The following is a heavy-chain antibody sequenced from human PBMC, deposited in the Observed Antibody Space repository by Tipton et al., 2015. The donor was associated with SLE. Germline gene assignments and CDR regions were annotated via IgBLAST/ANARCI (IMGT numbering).Heavy chain of an antibody. Sequence: SLRLSCAVSGFSVTRNYVSWVRQAPGKGLEWVSIIYSGGSVYYAESVKGRFIISKDDSKDTVYLQMNGLRVEDTATYYCARYGGPNPGRDSMDGLDVWGQGTTVAVSS. D-gene: IGHD3-16*01. J-gene: IGHJ6*02. CDR3: ARYGGPNPGRDSMDGLDV. CDR2: IYSGGSV. V-gene: IGHV3-53*05. CDR1: GFSVTRNY.